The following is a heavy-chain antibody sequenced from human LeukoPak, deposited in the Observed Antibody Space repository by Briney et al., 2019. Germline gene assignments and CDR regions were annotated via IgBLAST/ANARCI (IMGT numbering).Heavy chain of an antibody. CDR3: ARVPMTTVTADAFDI. Sequence: GGSLRLSCAASGFTFSSYEMNWVRQAPGKGLEWVSYISSSGSTIYYADSVKGRFTISRDNAKNSLYLQMNSLRAEDTAVYYCARVPMTTVTADAFDIWGQGTMVTVSS. J-gene: IGHJ3*02. CDR1: GFTFSSYE. CDR2: ISSSGSTI. D-gene: IGHD4-17*01. V-gene: IGHV3-48*03.